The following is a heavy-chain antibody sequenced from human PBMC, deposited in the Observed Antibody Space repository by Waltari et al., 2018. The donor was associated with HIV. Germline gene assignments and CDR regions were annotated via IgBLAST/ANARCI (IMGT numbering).Heavy chain of an antibody. Sequence: EVQLVESGGGLVRPGGSLRLSCAASGFTFSTYWMNWVRQVPGKGLEWVAKIKQDGSERHYVDSVKGRFNISRDNAKNSLYRQLNSLRAEDTAVYYCARSSWHDYWGQGTLVTVSS. CDR2: IKQDGSER. J-gene: IGHJ4*02. CDR1: GFTFSTYW. CDR3: ARSSWHDY. V-gene: IGHV3-7*01. D-gene: IGHD6-13*01.